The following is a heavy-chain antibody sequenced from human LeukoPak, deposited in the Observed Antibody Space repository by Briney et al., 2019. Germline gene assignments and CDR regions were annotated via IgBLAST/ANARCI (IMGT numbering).Heavy chain of an antibody. CDR2: INPSGGST. CDR1: GYTSTSYY. D-gene: IGHD2-8*02. V-gene: IGHV1-46*01. CDR3: ARDLGLLAGGYYFDY. Sequence: GASVKVSCKASGYTSTSYYMHWVRQAPGQGLEWMGIINPSGGSTSYAQKFQGRVTMTRDTSTSTVYMELSSLRSEDTAVYYCARDLGLLAGGYYFDYWGQGTLVTVSS. J-gene: IGHJ4*02.